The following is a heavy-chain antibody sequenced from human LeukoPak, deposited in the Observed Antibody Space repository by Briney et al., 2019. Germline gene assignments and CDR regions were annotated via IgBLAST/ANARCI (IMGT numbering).Heavy chain of an antibody. D-gene: IGHD3-10*01. CDR3: ARDRYSLITMVRGVIFDY. CDR2: IYYSAST. J-gene: IGHJ4*02. Sequence: PSQTLSLTCTVSGGSISSGGYYWGWIRQPPGKGLEWIGTIYYSASTYNSASLKSRVTISVDTSKKQFSLKLSSVTAADTAVYYCARDRYSLITMVRGVIFDYWGQGTLVTVSS. V-gene: IGHV4-39*07. CDR1: GGSISSGGYY.